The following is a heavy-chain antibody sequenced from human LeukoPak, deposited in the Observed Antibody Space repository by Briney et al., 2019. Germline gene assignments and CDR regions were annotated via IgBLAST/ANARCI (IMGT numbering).Heavy chain of an antibody. CDR1: GGSISSYY. Sequence: SETLSLTCTVSGGSISSYYWSWIRQPPGKGLEWIGYIYYSGSTNYNPSLKSRVTISVDTSKNQFSLKLSSVTAADTAVYYYARGIAAAGSDYYYYYMDVWGKGTTVTVSS. V-gene: IGHV4-59*01. CDR3: ARGIAAAGSDYYYYYMDV. J-gene: IGHJ6*03. CDR2: IYYSGST. D-gene: IGHD6-13*01.